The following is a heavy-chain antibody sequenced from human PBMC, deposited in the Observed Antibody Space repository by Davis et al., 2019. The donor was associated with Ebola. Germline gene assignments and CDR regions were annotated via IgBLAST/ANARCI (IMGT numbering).Heavy chain of an antibody. CDR3: ARSVVPAAIGGWYFDY. CDR1: GFTFSSYA. J-gene: IGHJ4*02. D-gene: IGHD2-2*02. V-gene: IGHV3-64*01. Sequence: GESLKISCAASGFTFSSYAMHWVRQAPGKGLEYVSAISSNGGSTYYANSVKGRFTISRDNAKNSLYLQMNSLRAEDTAVYYCARSVVPAAIGGWYFDYWGQGTLVTVSS. CDR2: ISSNGGST.